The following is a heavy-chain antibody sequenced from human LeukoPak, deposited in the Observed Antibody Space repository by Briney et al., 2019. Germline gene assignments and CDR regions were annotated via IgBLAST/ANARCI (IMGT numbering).Heavy chain of an antibody. CDR2: IYHSGST. D-gene: IGHD1-7*01. J-gene: IGHJ4*02. V-gene: IGHV4-38-2*01. CDR1: GYSISSGYY. CDR3: ARVWETTQFDY. Sequence: SETLFLTCAVSGYSISSGYYWGWIRQPPGKGLEWVGSIYHSGSTYYNPSLKSRVTISVNTSKNQFSLQLSSVTAADTAVYYCARVWETTQFDYWGQGTLVTVSS.